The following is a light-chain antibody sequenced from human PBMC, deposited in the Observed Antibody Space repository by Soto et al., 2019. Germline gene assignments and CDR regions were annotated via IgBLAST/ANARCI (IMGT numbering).Light chain of an antibody. CDR2: DAS. CDR1: QTISTW. V-gene: IGKV1-5*01. Sequence: DIQVTQSPPTLSASVGDRVTITCRASQTISTWMAWYQQKPGKAPKLLVYDASTLQSGVASRFSGSGSGTEFTLTISSLQPEDFATYYCQQFNSYPITFGQGTRLEIK. J-gene: IGKJ5*01. CDR3: QQFNSYPIT.